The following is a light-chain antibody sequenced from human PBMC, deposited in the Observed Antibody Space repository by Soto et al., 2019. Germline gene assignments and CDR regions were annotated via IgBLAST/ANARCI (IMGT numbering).Light chain of an antibody. V-gene: IGKV3-20*01. CDR1: QSVSSTY. CDR2: GAS. Sequence: EIVLTQSPGTLSLSPGEGATLSCRASQSVSSTYLAWYQQKPGQAPRLLIYGASNRATGIPDRFSGSGSGTDFTLIISRLEPEDFAVYYCQQFGSSPRTFGQGTKVEIK. J-gene: IGKJ1*01. CDR3: QQFGSSPRT.